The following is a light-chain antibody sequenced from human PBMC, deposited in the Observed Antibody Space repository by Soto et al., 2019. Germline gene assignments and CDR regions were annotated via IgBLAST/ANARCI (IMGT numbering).Light chain of an antibody. J-gene: IGKJ1*01. CDR2: RAV. CDR3: QQYGTTPWT. CDR1: QSVRSDN. V-gene: IGKV3-20*01. Sequence: VMTQCPATLALSPLERATVAXRASQSVRSDNVAWYQQKDGQAPRLLISRAVTRATGSPHRFSCSGSATGFTRPISSLEPEDFALYYCQQYGTTPWTFGQGTKVDIK.